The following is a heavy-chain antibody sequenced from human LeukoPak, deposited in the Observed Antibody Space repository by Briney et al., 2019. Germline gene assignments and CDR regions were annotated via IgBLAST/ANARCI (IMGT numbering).Heavy chain of an antibody. CDR1: GGSISSGGYY. J-gene: IGHJ5*02. V-gene: IGHV4-31*03. Sequence: SQTLSLTCTVSGGSISSGGYYWSWIRQHPGKGLEWIGYIYYGGSTYYDPSLKSRVTISVDTSKNRFSLKLSSVTAADTAVYYCARVGDCSGGSCYFDPWGQGTLVTVSS. D-gene: IGHD2-15*01. CDR3: ARVGDCSGGSCYFDP. CDR2: IYYGGST.